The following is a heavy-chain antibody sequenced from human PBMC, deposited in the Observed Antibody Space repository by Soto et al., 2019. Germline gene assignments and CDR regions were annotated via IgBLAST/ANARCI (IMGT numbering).Heavy chain of an antibody. CDR1: GGSISSGGYS. CDR2: IYHSGST. J-gene: IGHJ6*02. V-gene: IGHV4-30-2*01. D-gene: IGHD3-10*01. CDR3: ASSGSYYYYGMDV. Sequence: SETLSLTFAVSGGSISSGGYSWSWIRQPPGKGLEWIGYIYHSGSTYYNPSLKSRVTISVDRSKNQFSLKLSSVTAADTAVYYCASSGSYYYYGMDVRGQGTTVTVSS.